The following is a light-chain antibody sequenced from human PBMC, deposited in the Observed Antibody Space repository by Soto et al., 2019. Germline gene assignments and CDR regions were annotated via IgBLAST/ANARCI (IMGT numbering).Light chain of an antibody. V-gene: IGKV1-27*01. CDR2: AAS. CDR3: QKYSSVPL. J-gene: IGKJ3*01. Sequence: DIQMTQSPSSLSASVGDRVTINCRASQGISNYIAWYQQKPGKAPKLLIYAASTLQSWVPSRFSGSGFGTDFTLPIHILQPEDVATYSCQKYSSVPLFCPGAKVDIK. CDR1: QGISNY.